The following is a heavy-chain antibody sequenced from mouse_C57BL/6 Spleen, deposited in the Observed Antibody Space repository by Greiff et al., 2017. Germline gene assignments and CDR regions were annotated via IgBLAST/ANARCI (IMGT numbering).Heavy chain of an antibody. CDR2: INPSTGGT. CDR3: ARRVYYGYDERFDY. J-gene: IGHJ2*01. Sequence: EVQLQQSGPELVKPGASVKISCKASGYSFTGYYMNWVKQSPEKSLEWIGEINPSTGGTTYNQKFKAKATLTVDKSSSTAYMQLKSLTSEDSAVYYCARRVYYGYDERFDYWGQGTTLTVSS. V-gene: IGHV1-42*01. D-gene: IGHD2-2*01. CDR1: GYSFTGYY.